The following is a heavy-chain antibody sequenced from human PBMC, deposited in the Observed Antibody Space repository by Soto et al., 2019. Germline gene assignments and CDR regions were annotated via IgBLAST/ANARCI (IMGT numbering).Heavy chain of an antibody. J-gene: IGHJ4*02. Sequence: GGSLRLSCAASGFTFSSYAMSWVRQAPGKGLEWVSAISGSGGSTYYADSVKGRFTISRDNSKNTLYLQMNSLRAEDTAVYYCAKAWGCSGGSCLFDYWGQGTLVTVSS. CDR3: AKAWGCSGGSCLFDY. D-gene: IGHD2-15*01. V-gene: IGHV3-23*01. CDR2: ISGSGGST. CDR1: GFTFSSYA.